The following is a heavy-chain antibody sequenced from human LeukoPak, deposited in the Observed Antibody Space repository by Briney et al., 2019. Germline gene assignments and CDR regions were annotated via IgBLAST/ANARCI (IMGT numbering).Heavy chain of an antibody. Sequence: PGGSLRLSCAASEFTFSAYGMHWVRQAPGKGLEWVAFIRYDGSNKYSADSVKGRFTIARDNSKNTLYLQMNSLRAEDTAVYYCAKDAQYSDFWSGWNNTYYYYMDVWGKGTTVTVSS. D-gene: IGHD3-3*01. J-gene: IGHJ6*03. CDR1: EFTFSAYG. CDR2: IRYDGSNK. V-gene: IGHV3-30*02. CDR3: AKDAQYSDFWSGWNNTYYYYMDV.